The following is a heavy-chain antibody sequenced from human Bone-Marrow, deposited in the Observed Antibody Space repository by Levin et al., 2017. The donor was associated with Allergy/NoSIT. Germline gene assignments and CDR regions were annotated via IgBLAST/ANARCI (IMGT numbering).Heavy chain of an antibody. CDR2: INPASGAV. CDR3: ARADCRSTACYPL. J-gene: IGHJ4*02. V-gene: IGHV1-2*02. D-gene: IGHD2-2*01. CDR1: GYIFTGYY. Sequence: ASVKVSCKASGYIFTGYYIHWVRQAPGQGLEWMGWINPASGAVNYAQKFLGRVTMTRDTSISTAYMELSRVTSDDTAVEYCARADCRSTACYPLWGQGTLVTVSS.